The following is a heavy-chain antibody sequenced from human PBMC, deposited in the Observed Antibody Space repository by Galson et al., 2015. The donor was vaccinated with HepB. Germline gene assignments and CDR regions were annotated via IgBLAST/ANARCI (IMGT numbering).Heavy chain of an antibody. J-gene: IGHJ4*02. Sequence: LRLSCAASGFTFSTYEMNWVRQAPGKGLEWLSYISDGGFTIYYTDSVEGRFTISRDNAKNSLYLQMNSLRAEDTAVYYCARDRFHGSGIYDYWGPGTLVTVSS. V-gene: IGHV3-48*03. CDR1: GFTFSTYE. CDR3: ARDRFHGSGIYDY. D-gene: IGHD3-10*01. CDR2: ISDGGFTI.